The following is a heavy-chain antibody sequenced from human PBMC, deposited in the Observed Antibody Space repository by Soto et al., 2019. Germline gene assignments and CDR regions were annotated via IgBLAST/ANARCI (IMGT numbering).Heavy chain of an antibody. CDR1: GGTFSSYA. V-gene: IGHV1-69*13. CDR3: ASQTKYSSSSMRLFDI. J-gene: IGHJ3*02. D-gene: IGHD6-6*01. Sequence: SVQVSCKASGGTFSSYAISWVRQAPGQGLEWMGGIIPIFGTANYAQKFQGRVTITADESTSTAYMELSSLRSEDTAVYYCASQTKYSSSSMRLFDIGGKGKMVTVSS. CDR2: IIPIFGTA.